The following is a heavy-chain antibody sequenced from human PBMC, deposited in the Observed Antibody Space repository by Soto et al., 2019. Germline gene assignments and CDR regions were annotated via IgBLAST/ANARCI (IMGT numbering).Heavy chain of an antibody. CDR1: GGSISSGGSY. D-gene: IGHD1-20*01. CDR2: IDNSGTS. V-gene: IGHV4-31*03. Sequence: QGQLQESGPELVKPSQTLSLTCTVSGGSISSGGSYWGWIRQHPGRGLEWIGYIDNSGTSYYNPSLKSRPTISVGTSNNHFSLHLRSVTAADTAVYYCARVGISGTIDAFDIWGQGTMVTVSS. CDR3: ARVGISGTIDAFDI. J-gene: IGHJ3*02.